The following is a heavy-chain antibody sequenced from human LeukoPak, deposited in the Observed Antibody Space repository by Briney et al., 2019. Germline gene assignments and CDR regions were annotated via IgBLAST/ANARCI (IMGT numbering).Heavy chain of an antibody. V-gene: IGHV6-1*01. CDR3: ARDPDSSYEWGPFDL. D-gene: IGHD1-26*01. CDR1: GDSVSSNSAS. Sequence: SQTLSLTCALSGDSVSSNSASWNWIRQSPSRGLEWLVGTYYRSNWNTDYAVSVKSRITINPDTSKHQFSLHLNSVTPEDSAVYYCARDPDSSYEWGPFDLWGQGTLVTVSS. CDR2: TYYRSNWNT. J-gene: IGHJ5*02.